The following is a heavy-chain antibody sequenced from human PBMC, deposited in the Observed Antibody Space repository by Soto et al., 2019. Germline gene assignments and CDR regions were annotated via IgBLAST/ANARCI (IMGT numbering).Heavy chain of an antibody. CDR2: IIPIFGTA. J-gene: IGHJ6*02. Sequence: SVKVSCKASGGTFSSYAISWVRQAPGQGLEWMGGIIPIFGTANYAQKFQGRVTITADESTSTAYMELSSLRSEDTAVYYCARGRVALDGFEFDGHMDVWGQVTTVTVSS. CDR3: ARGRVALDGFEFDGHMDV. D-gene: IGHD6-19*01. V-gene: IGHV1-69*13. CDR1: GGTFSSYA.